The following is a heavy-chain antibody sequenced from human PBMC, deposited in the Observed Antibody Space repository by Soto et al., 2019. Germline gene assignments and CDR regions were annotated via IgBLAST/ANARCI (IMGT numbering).Heavy chain of an antibody. CDR1: GGSFSGYY. V-gene: IGHV4-34*01. D-gene: IGHD3-3*01. CDR3: ARGHITIFGVVIIGIPVPHYGMDV. J-gene: IGHJ6*02. Sequence: PSETLSLTCAVYGGSFSGYYWSWIRQPPGKGLEWIGEINHSGSTNYNPSLKSRVTISVDTSKNQFSLKLSSVTAADTAVYYCARGHITIFGVVIIGIPVPHYGMDVWGQGTTVTVSS. CDR2: INHSGST.